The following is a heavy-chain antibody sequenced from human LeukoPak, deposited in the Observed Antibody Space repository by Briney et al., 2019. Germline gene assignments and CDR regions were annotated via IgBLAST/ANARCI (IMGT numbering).Heavy chain of an antibody. Sequence: ASVKVSCKASGYTFTGYYMQWVRQAPGQGLEWMGWINPNGGGTNYAQKFQGRVTMTRDTSISTAYVELSRLRSDDTAVYYCARGLRAIYVVPAAYNGFDPWGQGTLATVSS. CDR1: GYTFTGYY. CDR3: ARGLRAIYVVPAAYNGFDP. J-gene: IGHJ5*02. D-gene: IGHD2-2*01. V-gene: IGHV1-2*02. CDR2: INPNGGGT.